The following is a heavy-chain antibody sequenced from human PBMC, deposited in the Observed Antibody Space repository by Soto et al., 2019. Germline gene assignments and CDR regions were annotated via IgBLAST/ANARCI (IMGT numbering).Heavy chain of an antibody. Sequence: EVQLVESGGGLVEPGGSIRLSCVASGFTFTKAYMTWVRQAPGKGLEWVGRIKGSHAGGTTDYATSVKGRFTISRDDSKNPLYLQMNSLKTEDTCVYYCATEGGDPGSNFYGAYWGQGTLVTVSS. D-gene: IGHD1-26*01. CDR3: ATEGGDPGSNFYGAY. J-gene: IGHJ4*02. CDR2: IKGSHAGGTT. CDR1: GFTFTKAY. V-gene: IGHV3-15*01.